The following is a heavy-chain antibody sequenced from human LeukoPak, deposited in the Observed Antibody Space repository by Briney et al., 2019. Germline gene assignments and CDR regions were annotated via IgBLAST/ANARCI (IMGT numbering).Heavy chain of an antibody. CDR1: GFTFSSYS. V-gene: IGHV3-21*01. D-gene: IGHD2-8*01. CDR3: ARTSHRYGTLEY. CDR2: ISSSSSYI. Sequence: GGSLRLSCAASGFTFSSYSMNWVRQAPGKGLEWVSSISSSSSYIYYADSVKGRFTISRDNAKNSLYLQMNSLRAEDTAVYYCARTSHRYGTLEYWGQGTLVTVSS. J-gene: IGHJ4*02.